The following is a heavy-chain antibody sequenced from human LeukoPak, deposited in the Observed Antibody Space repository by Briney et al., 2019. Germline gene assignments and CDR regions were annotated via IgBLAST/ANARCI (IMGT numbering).Heavy chain of an antibody. CDR1: GFTFSSYW. J-gene: IGHJ4*02. CDR2: IKQDGSEK. CDR3: ARSDYGSGSSPGYFDY. D-gene: IGHD3-10*01. Sequence: GGSLRLSCAASGFTFSSYWMSWVRQAPGKGLEWVANIKQDGSEKYYVDSVKGRFTISRDNAKNSLYLQMNSPRAEDTAVYYCARSDYGSGSSPGYFDYWGQGTLVTVSS. V-gene: IGHV3-7*01.